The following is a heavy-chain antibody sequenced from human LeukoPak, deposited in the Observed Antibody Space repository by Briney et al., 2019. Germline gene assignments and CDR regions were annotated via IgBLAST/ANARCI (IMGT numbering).Heavy chain of an antibody. CDR2: ISSSSSYI. CDR1: GFTFSYYW. J-gene: IGHJ4*02. D-gene: IGHD3-16*01. Sequence: GGSLRLSCAASGFTFSYYWMSRVRQAPGKGLEWVSSISSSSSYIYYADSVKGRFTISRDNAKNSLYLQMNSLRAEDTAVYYCAREGGPFDYWGQGTLVTVSS. V-gene: IGHV3-21*01. CDR3: AREGGPFDY.